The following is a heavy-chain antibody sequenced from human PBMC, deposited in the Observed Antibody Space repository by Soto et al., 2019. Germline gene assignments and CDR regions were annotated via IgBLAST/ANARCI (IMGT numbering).Heavy chain of an antibody. V-gene: IGHV1-69*13. CDR3: ARSVVGQYSSSGYWVDP. CDR2: NIRIFGPI. D-gene: IGHD6-13*01. J-gene: IGHJ5*02. CDR1: GGTFSSYA. Sequence: SVKVSCKASGGTFSSYAISWVRQAPGQGLEWMGGNIRIFGPIKYAQKIQGRVKITPDEATSTAYMELSSLRSEDTAVYYCARSVVGQYSSSGYWVDPWGQ.